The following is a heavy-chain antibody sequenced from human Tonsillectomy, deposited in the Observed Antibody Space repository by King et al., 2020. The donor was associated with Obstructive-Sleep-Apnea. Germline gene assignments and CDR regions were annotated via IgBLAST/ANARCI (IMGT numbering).Heavy chain of an antibody. Sequence: QLQESGPGLVKPSETLSLTCTVSGGSITSYYLSWVRQPVGKGLEWIGRIYISGSTNYSPSLKRRVAMSVDTSKNQFSLKLISVTAADTAVYYCARGPGSAFSSTWYFFDYWGQGTLVTVSS. CDR1: GGSITSYY. CDR3: ARGPGSAFSSTWYFFDY. J-gene: IGHJ4*02. V-gene: IGHV4-4*07. CDR2: IYISGST. D-gene: IGHD6-13*01.